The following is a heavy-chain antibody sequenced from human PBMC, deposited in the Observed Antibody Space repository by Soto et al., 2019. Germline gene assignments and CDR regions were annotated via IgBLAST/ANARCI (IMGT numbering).Heavy chain of an antibody. J-gene: IGHJ4*02. Sequence: ASVKVSCKASGYTFTSYAIHWVRQAPGQRLEWMGWINAGNGNTKYSQKFQGRVTITRDTSASTAYMELSSLRSEDTAVYYCATRDCSSTSCPLDYWGQGTLVTVSS. CDR3: ATRDCSSTSCPLDY. D-gene: IGHD2-2*01. V-gene: IGHV1-3*01. CDR1: GYTFTSYA. CDR2: INAGNGNT.